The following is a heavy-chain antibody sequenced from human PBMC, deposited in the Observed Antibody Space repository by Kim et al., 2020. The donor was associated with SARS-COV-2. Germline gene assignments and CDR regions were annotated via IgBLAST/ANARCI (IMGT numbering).Heavy chain of an antibody. CDR1: GFTFDDYG. D-gene: IGHD1-20*01. Sequence: GGSLRLSCAASGFTFDDYGMSWVRQVPGKGLEWVSGIIRNGGSTGYVDSVKGRFTISRDNAKNSLYLQMNSLGAEDTALYYYVRGYLNGPFDWWGQGTLVTVSS. CDR3: VRGYLNGPFDW. V-gene: IGHV3-20*04. J-gene: IGHJ4*02. CDR2: IIRNGGST.